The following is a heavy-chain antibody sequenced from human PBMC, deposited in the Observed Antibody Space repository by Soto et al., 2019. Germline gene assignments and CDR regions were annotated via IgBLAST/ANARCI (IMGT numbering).Heavy chain of an antibody. Sequence: SVKVSCKASGYTFTSYGISWVRQAPGQGLEWMGWISAYNGNTNYAQKLQGRVTMTTDTSTSTAYMELRSLRSDDTAVYYCAREGNFYFQLYYYYGMDVWGQGTTVTGSS. CDR3: AREGNFYFQLYYYYGMDV. D-gene: IGHD2-21*01. CDR1: GYTFTSYG. CDR2: ISAYNGNT. V-gene: IGHV1-18*01. J-gene: IGHJ6*02.